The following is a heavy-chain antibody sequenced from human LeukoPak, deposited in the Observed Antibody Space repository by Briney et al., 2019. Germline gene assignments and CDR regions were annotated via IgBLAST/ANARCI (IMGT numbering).Heavy chain of an antibody. Sequence: PGGSLRLSCAASGFTFNNYAMHWVRQAPGKGLEWVSVISYDGSNKYYADSVKGRFTISRDNSKTTLSLQMNSLRTEDTAVYFCARDNYISSWYKGEFVYWGQGTLVTVSS. CDR1: GFTFNNYA. V-gene: IGHV3-30-3*01. CDR2: ISYDGSNK. D-gene: IGHD6-13*01. CDR3: ARDNYISSWYKGEFVY. J-gene: IGHJ4*02.